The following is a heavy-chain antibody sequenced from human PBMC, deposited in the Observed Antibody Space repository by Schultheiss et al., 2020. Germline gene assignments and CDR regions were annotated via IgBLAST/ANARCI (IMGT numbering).Heavy chain of an antibody. J-gene: IGHJ5*02. Sequence: GGSLRLSCAASGFTFSSYAMHWVRQAPGKGLEWVSIISSDGRNEYHADSVKGRFTISRDNSKNTLYLQMNSLRAEDTAVYYCARDASNWFDPWGQGTLVTVSS. CDR2: ISSDGRNE. CDR1: GFTFSSYA. CDR3: ARDASNWFDP. V-gene: IGHV3-30*04.